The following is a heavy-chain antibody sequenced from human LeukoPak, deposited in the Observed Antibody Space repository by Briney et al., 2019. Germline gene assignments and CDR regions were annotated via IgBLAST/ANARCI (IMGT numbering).Heavy chain of an antibody. CDR1: GGSFSGYY. CDR2: ISHSGST. V-gene: IGHV4-34*01. CDR3: ARHGGITMVRGVKNNWFDP. D-gene: IGHD3-10*01. J-gene: IGHJ5*02. Sequence: SETLSLTCAVYGGSFSGYYWSWIRQPPGKGLEWIGEISHSGSTNYNPSLKSRVTISVDTSKNQFSLKLSSVTAADTAVYYCARHGGITMVRGVKNNWFDPWGQGTLVTVSS.